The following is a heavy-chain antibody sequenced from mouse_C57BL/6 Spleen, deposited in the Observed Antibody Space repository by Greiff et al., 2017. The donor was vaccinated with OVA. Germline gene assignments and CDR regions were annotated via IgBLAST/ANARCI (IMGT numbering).Heavy chain of an antibody. V-gene: IGHV1-26*01. CDR3: AREWGVAN. D-gene: IGHD1-1*01. Sequence: VQLQQSGPELVKPGASVKISCKASGYTFTDYYMNWVKQSHGKSLEWIGDINPNNGGTSYNQKFKGKATLTVDKSSSTAYMELRSLTSEDSAVYYCAREWGVANWGQGTTLTVSS. J-gene: IGHJ2*01. CDR2: INPNNGGT. CDR1: GYTFTDYY.